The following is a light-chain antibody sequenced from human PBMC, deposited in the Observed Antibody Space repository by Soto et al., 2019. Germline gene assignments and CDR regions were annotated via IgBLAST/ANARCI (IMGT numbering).Light chain of an antibody. CDR2: GAS. CDR1: QSVSSSY. V-gene: IGKV3-20*01. CDR3: QQQDTLPRT. Sequence: EIVLTQSPGTLSLSPGEGATFSCRASQSVSSSYLAWYQQKFGQAPRLLIYGASNRATGIPDRFSGSGSGTDFTLTISRLEPEDFAVYYCQQQDTLPRTFGQGTKWISN. J-gene: IGKJ1*01.